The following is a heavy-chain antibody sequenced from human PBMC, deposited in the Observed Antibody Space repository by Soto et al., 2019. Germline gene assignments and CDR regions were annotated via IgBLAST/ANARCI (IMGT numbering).Heavy chain of an antibody. Sequence: GGSLRLSCAASGFTFSSYGMHWVRQAPGKGLEWVALISYDGSNKYYADSVKGRFTISRDNSRNTLYLQMNSLRAEDTAVFYCAKDHSSGWFVSGGFDYWAQGTLVTVSS. V-gene: IGHV3-30*18. J-gene: IGHJ4*02. CDR1: GFTFSSYG. D-gene: IGHD6-19*01. CDR2: ISYDGSNK. CDR3: AKDHSSGWFVSGGFDY.